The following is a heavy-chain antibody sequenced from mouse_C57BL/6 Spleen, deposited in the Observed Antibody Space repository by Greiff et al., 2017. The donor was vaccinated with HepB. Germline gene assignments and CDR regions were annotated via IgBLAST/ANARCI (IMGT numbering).Heavy chain of an antibody. V-gene: IGHV1-15*01. Sequence: QVQLKESGAELVRPGASVTLSCKASGYTFTDYEMHWVKQTPVHGLEWIGAIDPETGGTAYNQKFKGKAILTADKSSSTAYMELRSLTSEDSAVYYCTRSESNYYFDYWGQGTTLTVSS. D-gene: IGHD2-5*01. CDR2: IDPETGGT. CDR1: GYTFTDYE. J-gene: IGHJ2*01. CDR3: TRSESNYYFDY.